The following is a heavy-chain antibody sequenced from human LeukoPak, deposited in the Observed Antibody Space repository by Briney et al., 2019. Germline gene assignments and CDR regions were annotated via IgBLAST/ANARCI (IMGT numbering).Heavy chain of an antibody. D-gene: IGHD6-19*01. CDR3: TTSFMTVAGKVDY. CDR1: GFTFSSYA. CDR2: IESKTDGGTL. V-gene: IGHV3-15*04. J-gene: IGHJ4*02. Sequence: GGSLRLSCAASGFTFSSYAMSWVRQAPGKGLEWVGRIESKTDGGTLDYAAPVKGRFTISRDDSKNTLYLQMNSLKTEDTAVYYCTTSFMTVAGKVDYWGQGTLVTVSS.